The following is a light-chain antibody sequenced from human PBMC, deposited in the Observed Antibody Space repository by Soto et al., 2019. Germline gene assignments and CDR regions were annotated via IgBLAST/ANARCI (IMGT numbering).Light chain of an antibody. CDR1: QSVSSN. J-gene: IGKJ5*01. V-gene: IGKV3-11*01. CDR3: QQRTRWPMT. CDR2: DGS. Sequence: EIVMTQSPATLSVSPGERATLSCRASQSVSSNLAWYQQKPGQAPRPLIYDGSKRAAGVPDRIGGDGSGTDYTLTISSLEPEDFAVYYCQQRTRWPMTFGQGTRVEIK.